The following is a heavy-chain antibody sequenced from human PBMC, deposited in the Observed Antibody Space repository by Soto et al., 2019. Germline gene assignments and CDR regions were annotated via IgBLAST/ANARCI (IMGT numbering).Heavy chain of an antibody. Sequence: QVQLVQSGAEVKKPGASVKVSCKASGYTFTVYYMHWVRQAPGQGREWMGWINPNGGGTNYAQKFQGRLPMARDTYISTAYLELSRLGSDDTAVYFCASEVLYSVYDSQNSNWFDPLGQGTLVTVSS. V-gene: IGHV1-2*02. J-gene: IGHJ5*01. D-gene: IGHD5-12*01. CDR3: ASEVLYSVYDSQNSNWFDP. CDR1: GYTFTVYY. CDR2: INPNGGGT.